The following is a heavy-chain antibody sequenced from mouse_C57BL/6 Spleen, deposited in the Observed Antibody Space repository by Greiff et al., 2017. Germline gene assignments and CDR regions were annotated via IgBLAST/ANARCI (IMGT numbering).Heavy chain of an antibody. CDR1: GFTFSSYA. V-gene: IGHV5-9-1*02. D-gene: IGHD2-1*01. CDR3: TRGNYGDYYAMDY. J-gene: IGHJ4*01. Sequence: EVMLVESGEGLVKPGGSLKLSCAASGFTFSSYAMSWVRQTPEKRLEWVAYISSGGDYIYYADTVKGRFTISRDNARNTLYLQMSSLKSEDTAMYYCTRGNYGDYYAMDYWGQGTPVTVSS. CDR2: ISSGGDYI.